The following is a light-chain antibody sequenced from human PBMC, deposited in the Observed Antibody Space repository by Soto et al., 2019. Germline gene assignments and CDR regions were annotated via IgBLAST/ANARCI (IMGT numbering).Light chain of an antibody. CDR2: RNN. CDR1: SSNIGSKY. J-gene: IGLJ3*02. CDR3: AAWDDSLSGWV. V-gene: IGLV1-47*01. Sequence: QSVLTQPPSASGTPGQRVTISCSGSSSNIGSKYVYWYQQLPGTAPKLLIYRNNQRPSGFPDRFSGSKSGTSASLAISGLRSEDEADYYCAAWDDSLSGWVFGGGTKLTVL.